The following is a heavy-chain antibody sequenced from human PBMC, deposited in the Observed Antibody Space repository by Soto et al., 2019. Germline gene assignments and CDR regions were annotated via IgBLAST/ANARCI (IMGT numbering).Heavy chain of an antibody. Sequence: GGSLRLSCSASGFTFSTYAMHLVRQAPGKGLEYISGISINGRTTSYKDSVKGRFTISRDNSESTLYLQMSSLRLDDTAVYFCVKDHIAIAGIGLYNWFEPWGQGTRVTLSS. CDR1: GFTFSTYA. V-gene: IGHV3-64D*08. D-gene: IGHD2-21*01. CDR3: VKDHIAIAGIGLYNWFEP. J-gene: IGHJ5*02. CDR2: ISINGRTT.